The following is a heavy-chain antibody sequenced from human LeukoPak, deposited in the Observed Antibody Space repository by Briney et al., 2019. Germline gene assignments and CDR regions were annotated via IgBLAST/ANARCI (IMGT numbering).Heavy chain of an antibody. Sequence: PGGSLRLSCAASGFTLGVSWMTWVRQAPGKGLEWVANINREGTKIDYLDSVKGRFTISRDSAKNALYLQMNSLRVEDTAVYFCARGGVTAGFDYWGQGTPVTVSS. J-gene: IGHJ4*02. CDR2: INREGTKI. V-gene: IGHV3-7*01. CDR1: GFTLGVSW. CDR3: ARGGVTAGFDY. D-gene: IGHD4-11*01.